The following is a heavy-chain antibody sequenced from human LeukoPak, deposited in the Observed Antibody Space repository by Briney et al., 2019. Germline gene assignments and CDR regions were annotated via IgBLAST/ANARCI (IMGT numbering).Heavy chain of an antibody. J-gene: IGHJ4*02. CDR2: FKSKTDGGTI. CDR1: GFTFSNAW. Sequence: GGSLRLSCAASGFTFSNAWMSWVRQAPGKGLEWVGRFKSKTDGGTIDYAAPVRGRFTISRDDSKNTLYLQMNSLKTEDTAVYYCAKDLFSGVATIIPFDYWGQGTLVTVSS. V-gene: IGHV3-15*01. CDR3: AKDLFSGVATIIPFDY. D-gene: IGHD5-12*01.